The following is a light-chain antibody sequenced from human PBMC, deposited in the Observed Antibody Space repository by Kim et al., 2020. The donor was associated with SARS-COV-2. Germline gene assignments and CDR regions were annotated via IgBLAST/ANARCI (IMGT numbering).Light chain of an antibody. CDR2: GAS. Sequence: SPGERDTLSCRASQSVSGSYLAWYQQKPGQAPRLLIYGASSRATGIPDRFSGSGSGTDFTLTISRLEPEDFAVYYCQQYGSSPMYTFGQGTKLEI. CDR1: QSVSGSY. V-gene: IGKV3-20*01. CDR3: QQYGSSPMYT. J-gene: IGKJ2*01.